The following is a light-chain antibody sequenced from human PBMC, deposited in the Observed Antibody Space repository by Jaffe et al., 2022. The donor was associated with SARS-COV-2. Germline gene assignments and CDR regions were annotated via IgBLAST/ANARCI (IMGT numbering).Light chain of an antibody. V-gene: IGLV2-23*02. CDR2: EVT. CDR3: CSYASSSTLV. J-gene: IGLJ3*02. Sequence: QSALTQPASVSGSPGQSITISCTGTSSDVGNYNLVSWFQQHPGKAPKLMIYEVTERPSGVSNRFSGSKSGNTASLTISGLQAEDEADYYCCSYASSSTLVFGGGTKLTVL. CDR1: SSDVGNYNL.